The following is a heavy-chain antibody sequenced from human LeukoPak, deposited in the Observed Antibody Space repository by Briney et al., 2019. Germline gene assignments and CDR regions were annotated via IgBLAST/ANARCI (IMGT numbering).Heavy chain of an antibody. V-gene: IGHV3-9*01. CDR1: GFTFDGYA. CDR2: ISWNSGSI. CDR3: AKDTHGSYEPGWFDP. J-gene: IGHJ5*02. D-gene: IGHD1-26*01. Sequence: GGSLRLSCAASGFTFDGYAMHWVRQAPGKGLEWVSGISWNSGSIGYADSVKGRFTISRDNAKNSLYLQMNSLRAEDTALYYCAKDTHGSYEPGWFDPWGQGTLVTVSS.